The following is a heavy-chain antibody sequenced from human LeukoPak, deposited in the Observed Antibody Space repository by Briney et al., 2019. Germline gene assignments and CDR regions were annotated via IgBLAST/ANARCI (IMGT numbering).Heavy chain of an antibody. CDR1: GGSFSGYY. Sequence: PSETLSLTCAVYGGSFSGYYWSWIRQPPGKGLEWIGEINHSGSTNYNPSLKSRVTISVDTSKNQFSLKLSSVTAADTAVYYCARNNWNYPVDVWGQGTTVTVSS. CDR3: ARNNWNYPVDV. J-gene: IGHJ6*02. V-gene: IGHV4-34*01. D-gene: IGHD1-7*01. CDR2: INHSGST.